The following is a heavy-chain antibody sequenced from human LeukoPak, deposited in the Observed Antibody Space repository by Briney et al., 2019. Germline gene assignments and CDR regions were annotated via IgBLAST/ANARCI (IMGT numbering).Heavy chain of an antibody. D-gene: IGHD1-26*01. J-gene: IGHJ4*02. CDR1: GFTFSGYW. Sequence: GGSLRLSCAASGFTFSGYWMHWVRQAPGKGLEWVAVISYDGSNKYYADSVKGRFTISRDNSKNTLYLQMNSLRAEDTAVYYCARFQWELSDTFDYWGQGTLVTVSS. V-gene: IGHV3-30-3*01. CDR3: ARFQWELSDTFDY. CDR2: ISYDGSNK.